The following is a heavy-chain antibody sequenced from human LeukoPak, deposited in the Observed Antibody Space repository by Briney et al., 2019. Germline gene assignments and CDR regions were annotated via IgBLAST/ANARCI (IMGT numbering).Heavy chain of an antibody. J-gene: IGHJ5*02. V-gene: IGHV3-53*04. Sequence: GGSLRLSCAASGFTVSSNYMSWVRQAPGKGLEWVSVIYSGGSTYYADSVKGRFTISSHNSKNTLYLQMNSLRAEDTAVYYCARLYSSSWYWFDPWGQGTLVTVSS. CDR2: IYSGGST. D-gene: IGHD6-13*01. CDR3: ARLYSSSWYWFDP. CDR1: GFTVSSNY.